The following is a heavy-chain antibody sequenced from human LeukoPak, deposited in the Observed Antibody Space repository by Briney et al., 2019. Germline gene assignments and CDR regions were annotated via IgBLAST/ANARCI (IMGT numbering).Heavy chain of an antibody. Sequence: PGGSLRLSCAASGFTLSSYAMSWVRQAPGKGLEWVSAISGSGGSTYYADSVKGRFTISRDNSKNTLYLQMNSLRAEDTAVYYCAKDPLPYYDFWSGYSQVGYFDYWGQGTLVTVSS. J-gene: IGHJ4*02. CDR2: ISGSGGST. V-gene: IGHV3-23*01. CDR1: GFTLSSYA. D-gene: IGHD3-3*01. CDR3: AKDPLPYYDFWSGYSQVGYFDY.